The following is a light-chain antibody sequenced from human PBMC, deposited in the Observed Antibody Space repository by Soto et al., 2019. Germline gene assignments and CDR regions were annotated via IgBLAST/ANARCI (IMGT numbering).Light chain of an antibody. CDR3: QQRSSVFT. V-gene: IGKV3-11*01. J-gene: IGKJ5*01. CDR1: QSVSSH. Sequence: EVVLTQSPATLSLSPGEGATLSCRASQSVSSHLAWYQQKPGQAPRLLIYDASKRATGIPARFSGNGFGTYFTITISSLEPEDFAVYYCQQRSSVFTFGQGTRLEIK. CDR2: DAS.